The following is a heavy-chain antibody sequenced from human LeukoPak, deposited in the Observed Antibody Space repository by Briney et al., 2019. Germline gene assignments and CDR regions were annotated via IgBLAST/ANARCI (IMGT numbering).Heavy chain of an antibody. CDR1: GFTVSSNY. V-gene: IGHV3-7*01. D-gene: IGHD1-1*01. Sequence: PGGSLRLSCAASGFTVSSNYMSWVRQAPGKGLEWVANIKQDGSEKYYVDSVKGRFTISRDNAKNSLYLQMNGLRAEDTAVYYCASGTLSYWGQETLVTVSS. CDR3: ASGTLSY. CDR2: IKQDGSEK. J-gene: IGHJ4*02.